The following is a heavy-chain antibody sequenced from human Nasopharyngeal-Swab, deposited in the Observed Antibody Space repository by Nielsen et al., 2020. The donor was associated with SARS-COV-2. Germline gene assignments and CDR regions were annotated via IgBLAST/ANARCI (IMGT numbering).Heavy chain of an antibody. CDR3: ARERWRDHDFDA. V-gene: IGHV3-48*03. J-gene: IGHJ4*02. CDR1: EFTLSSYE. CDR2: ISSTGSTI. D-gene: IGHD1-14*01. Sequence: GELLKISCAASEFTLSSYELNWVRQTPGTGLDWISYISSTGSTIYNADSVKGRSTVSRENAKNSMFLQMISLRAEDTAVYYCARERWRDHDFDAWGQGTLVIVSS.